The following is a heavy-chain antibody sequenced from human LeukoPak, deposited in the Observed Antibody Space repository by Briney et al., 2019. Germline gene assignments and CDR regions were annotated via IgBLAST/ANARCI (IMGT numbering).Heavy chain of an antibody. Sequence: GGSLRLSCAASGFTFSSYSMNWVRQAPGKGLEWVSSISSSSSYIYYADSVKGRFTIFRDNAKNSLYLQMNSLRAEDTAVYYCARGENNYGYYYFDYWGQGTLVTVSS. CDR3: ARGENNYGYYYFDY. J-gene: IGHJ4*02. CDR2: ISSSSSYI. D-gene: IGHD5-18*01. CDR1: GFTFSSYS. V-gene: IGHV3-21*01.